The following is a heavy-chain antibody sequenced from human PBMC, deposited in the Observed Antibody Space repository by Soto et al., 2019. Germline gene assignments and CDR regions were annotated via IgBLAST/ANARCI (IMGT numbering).Heavy chain of an antibody. CDR2: INHSGST. D-gene: IGHD3-22*01. V-gene: IGHV4-34*01. CDR3: ARRVDHYDSSGDANDI. J-gene: IGHJ3*02. CDR1: GGSFSGYY. Sequence: SETLSLTCAVYGGSFSGYYWSWIRQPPGKGLEWIGEINHSGSTSYNPSLKSRVTMSVDTSKNEFSLKLTSVTAADTAVYYCARRVDHYDSSGDANDICGPGTLVTV.